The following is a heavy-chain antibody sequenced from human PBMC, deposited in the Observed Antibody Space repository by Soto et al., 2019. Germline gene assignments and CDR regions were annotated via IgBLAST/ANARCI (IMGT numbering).Heavy chain of an antibody. J-gene: IGHJ6*02. Sequence: QVQLVQSGAEVKKPGSSVKVSCKASGGTFSSYAISWVRQAPGQGLEWMGGIIPIFGTANYAQKFQGRVAITADESTSTAYMELSSLRSEDTAVDYCAGRKYCSGGSCYSERHYYYGMDVWGQGTTVTVSS. D-gene: IGHD2-15*01. V-gene: IGHV1-69*01. CDR2: IIPIFGTA. CDR1: GGTFSSYA. CDR3: AGRKYCSGGSCYSERHYYYGMDV.